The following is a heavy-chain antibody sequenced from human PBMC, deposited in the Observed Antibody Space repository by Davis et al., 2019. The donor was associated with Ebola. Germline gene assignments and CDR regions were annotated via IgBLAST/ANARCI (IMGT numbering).Heavy chain of an antibody. CDR3: ARGSSSSLLSLLDY. J-gene: IGHJ4*02. CDR1: GYTFTSYY. D-gene: IGHD6-6*01. V-gene: IGHV1-69*13. CDR2: IIPIFGTA. Sequence: SVKVSCKASGYTFTSYYMHWVRQAPGQGLEWMGGIIPIFGTADYAQKFQGRVTITADESTSTAYMELSSLRSEDTAVYYCARGSSSSLLSLLDYWGQGTLVTVSS.